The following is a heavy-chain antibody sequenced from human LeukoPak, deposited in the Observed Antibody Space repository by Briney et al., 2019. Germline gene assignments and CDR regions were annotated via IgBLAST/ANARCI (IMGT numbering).Heavy chain of an antibody. CDR1: GYTFTSYD. CDR2: MNPNSGNT. Sequence: ASVKVSCKASGYTFTSYDINWVRQATGQGLEWMGWMNPNSGNTGYAQKFQGRVTMTRDTSMTTAYMELSSLRSEDTAVYYCASGFELGAFDIWGQRTKVTVSS. CDR3: ASGFELGAFDI. J-gene: IGHJ3*02. D-gene: IGHD6-6*01. V-gene: IGHV1-8*02.